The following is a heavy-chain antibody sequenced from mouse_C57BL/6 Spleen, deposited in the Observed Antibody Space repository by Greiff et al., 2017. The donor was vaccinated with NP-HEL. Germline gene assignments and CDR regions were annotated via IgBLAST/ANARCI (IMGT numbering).Heavy chain of an antibody. D-gene: IGHD1-1*01. CDR2: ISSGGSYT. Sequence: EVQGVESGGDLVKPGGSLKLSCAASGFTFSSYGMSWVRQTPDKRLEWVATISSGGSYTYYPDSVKGRFTVSRDNAKNTLYLQMSRLKSEDTAMYYCARDDGSSSYYAMDYWGQGTSVTVSS. J-gene: IGHJ4*01. V-gene: IGHV5-6*01. CDR1: GFTFSSYG. CDR3: ARDDGSSSYYAMDY.